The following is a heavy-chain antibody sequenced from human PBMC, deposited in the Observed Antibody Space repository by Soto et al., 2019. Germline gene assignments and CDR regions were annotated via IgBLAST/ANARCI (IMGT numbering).Heavy chain of an antibody. CDR2: IDWEDDK. V-gene: IGHV2-70*12. CDR3: GRHARGTPADVDY. CDR1: GFSLSTSGMC. Sequence: SGPTLVNPTRALTLTCTFSGFSLSTSGMCVSRIRQPPGRALEWLALIDWEDDKYYSTSLKTRLTISKDTSKNQVVLTMTNMDPVDTATYYCGRHARGTPADVDYWGQGALVTVSS. J-gene: IGHJ4*02. D-gene: IGHD1-7*01.